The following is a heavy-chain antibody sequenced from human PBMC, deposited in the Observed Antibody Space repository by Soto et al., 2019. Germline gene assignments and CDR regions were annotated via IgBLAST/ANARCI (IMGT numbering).Heavy chain of an antibody. J-gene: IGHJ4*02. CDR1: GFTFSSYW. D-gene: IGHD5-18*01. CDR3: GRGGSDSPMAPGY. Sequence: HPGGSLRLSCAASGFTFSSYWMSWVRQAPGKGLEWVANIKQDGSEKYYVDSVKGRFTISRDNAKNSLYLQMNSLRAEDTAVYYCGRGGSDSPMAPGYWGQGTLVTVSS. V-gene: IGHV3-7*03. CDR2: IKQDGSEK.